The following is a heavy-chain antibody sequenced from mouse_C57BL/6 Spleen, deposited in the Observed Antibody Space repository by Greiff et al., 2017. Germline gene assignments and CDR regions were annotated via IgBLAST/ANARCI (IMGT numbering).Heavy chain of an antibody. Sequence: DVQLQESGPGLVKPSQSLSLTCSVTGYSITSGYYWNWIRQFPGNKLEWMGYISYDGSNNYNPSLKNRISITRDTSKNQFFLKLNSVTTEDTATYYGARDDGYGYFDVWGTGTTVTVSS. J-gene: IGHJ1*03. CDR2: ISYDGSN. V-gene: IGHV3-6*01. CDR1: GYSITSGYY. CDR3: ARDDGYGYFDV. D-gene: IGHD2-3*01.